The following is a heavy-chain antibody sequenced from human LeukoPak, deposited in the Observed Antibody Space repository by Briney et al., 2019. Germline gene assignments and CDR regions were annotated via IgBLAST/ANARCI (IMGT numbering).Heavy chain of an antibody. V-gene: IGHV3-23*01. J-gene: IGHJ4*02. D-gene: IGHD2-15*01. CDR3: ARGMARYCSGSTCYPLDY. CDR2: ITFSGGDT. CDR1: GFTFSSYS. Sequence: GGSLRLSCAASGFTFSSYSMNWVRRAPGKGLEWFSVITFSGGDTYYADSVKGRFTISRDNSKNTLYLQMNSLRADDTAVYYCARGMARYCSGSTCYPLDYWGQGTLVTVSS.